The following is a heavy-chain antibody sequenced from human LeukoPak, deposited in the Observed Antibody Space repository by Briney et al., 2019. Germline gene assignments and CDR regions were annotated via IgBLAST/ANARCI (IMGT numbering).Heavy chain of an antibody. Sequence: GGSPRLSCAASGFTFSDYYMSWLRQAPGKGLEWVSYISSSGSSTYYADSVKGRFTISRDNAKNSLYLQMNSLRVEDTAVYYCASRYSPFDFWGQGTLVTVSS. CDR2: ISSSGSST. J-gene: IGHJ4*02. CDR3: ASRYSPFDF. CDR1: GFTFSDYY. V-gene: IGHV3-11*04. D-gene: IGHD5-18*01.